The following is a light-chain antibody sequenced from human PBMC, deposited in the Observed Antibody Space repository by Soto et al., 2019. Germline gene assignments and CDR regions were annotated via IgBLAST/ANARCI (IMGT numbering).Light chain of an antibody. CDR2: WAS. Sequence: DIVMTQSPDSLAVSLGERATINCKSSQTVLSSSNNKSYLAWYQQKPGQPPKLLIYWASIRESGVPDRFSGSGSGTDFTLTISSRQAEDVAVYYCQQYYNAPWTFGQGTKVEIK. J-gene: IGKJ1*01. V-gene: IGKV4-1*01. CDR1: QTVLSSSNNKSY. CDR3: QQYYNAPWT.